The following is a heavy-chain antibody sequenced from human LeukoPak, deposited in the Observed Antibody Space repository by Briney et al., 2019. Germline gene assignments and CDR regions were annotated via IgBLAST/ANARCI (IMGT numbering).Heavy chain of an antibody. CDR2: IYYSEST. J-gene: IGHJ4*02. V-gene: IGHV4-39*07. CDR1: GGSMSSSSYY. D-gene: IGHD6-13*01. CDR3: ARDRGSSWYGALDY. Sequence: SETLSLTCTVSGGSMSSSSYYWGWIRQPPGKGLEWIGSIYYSESTYQNPSLKSRVTISVDTSKNQFSLKLSSVTAADTAVYYCARDRGSSWYGALDYWGQGTLVTVSS.